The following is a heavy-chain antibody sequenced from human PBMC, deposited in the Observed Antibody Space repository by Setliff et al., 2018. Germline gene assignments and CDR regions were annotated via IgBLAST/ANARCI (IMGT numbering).Heavy chain of an antibody. V-gene: IGHV3-7*01. Sequence: ETLSLTCAVYGDSFSDYYWSWIRQPPGKGLEWVANIKQDGSEKYYVDSVKGRFTISRDNAKNSLYLQMNSLRVEDTAVYYCARDVFDFRTGQAGPWGQGTLVTV. D-gene: IGHD3-3*01. CDR2: IKQDGSEK. J-gene: IGHJ5*02. CDR1: GDSFSDYY. CDR3: ARDVFDFRTGQAGP.